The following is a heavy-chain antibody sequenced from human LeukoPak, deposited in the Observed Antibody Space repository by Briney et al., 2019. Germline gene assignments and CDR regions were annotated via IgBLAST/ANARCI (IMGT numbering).Heavy chain of an antibody. CDR1: GFTFSSYA. D-gene: IGHD6-19*01. CDR2: ISGSGGST. Sequence: GGSLRLSCAASGFTFSSYAMSWVRQAPGKGLEWVSAISGSGGSTYYADSVKGRFTISRDSSKNTLYLQMNSLRAEDTAVYYCAKSSGRSATSKYYFDYWGQGTLVTVSS. CDR3: AKSSGRSATSKYYFDY. V-gene: IGHV3-23*01. J-gene: IGHJ4*02.